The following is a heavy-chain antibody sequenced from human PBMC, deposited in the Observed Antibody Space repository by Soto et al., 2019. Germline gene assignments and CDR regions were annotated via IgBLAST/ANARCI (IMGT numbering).Heavy chain of an antibody. CDR3: GRGNGGLDV. CDR1: GFNFITYS. D-gene: IGHD1-1*01. CDR2: INTGSTTI. J-gene: IGHJ6*02. Sequence: EVQLVESGGGLVQPGGSLRLSCAGSGFNFITYSMIWIRQAPGKGLEWVSYINTGSTTIKYADSVEGRFTISRDNAKNSLYLQMNRLRDEDTGVYYCGRGNGGLDVWGQGTTVTVSS. V-gene: IGHV3-48*02.